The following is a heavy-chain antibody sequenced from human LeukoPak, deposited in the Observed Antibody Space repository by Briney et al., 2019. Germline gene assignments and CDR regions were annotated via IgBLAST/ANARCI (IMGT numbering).Heavy chain of an antibody. V-gene: IGHV4-59*01. D-gene: IGHD3-9*01. CDR3: ARKVPDILTGYSQGFGWFDP. CDR1: GGSISSYY. CDR2: LYHSGST. J-gene: IGHJ5*02. Sequence: SETLSLTCTVSGGSISSYYWSWIRQPPGKGLEWIGPLYHSGSTIYKPSLKSRVTISVDTSKNQFSLKLTSVTAADTAVYYCARKVPDILTGYSQGFGWFDPWGKETLVTVSS.